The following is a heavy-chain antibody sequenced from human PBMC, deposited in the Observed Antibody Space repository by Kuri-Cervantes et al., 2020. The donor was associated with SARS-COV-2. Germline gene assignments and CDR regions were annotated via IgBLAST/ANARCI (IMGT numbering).Heavy chain of an antibody. V-gene: IGHV1-18*01. CDR1: GYTFTSYG. CDR2: ISAYNGNT. Sequence: ASVNVSYKPSGYTFTSYGISWVLQAPGQGLEWMGWISAYNGNTNYAQKLQGRVTMTTDTSTSTAYMELRSLRSDDKAVYYCARGEGAAPDLDAFDIWGQGTMVTVSS. D-gene: IGHD1-26*01. CDR3: ARGEGAAPDLDAFDI. J-gene: IGHJ3*02.